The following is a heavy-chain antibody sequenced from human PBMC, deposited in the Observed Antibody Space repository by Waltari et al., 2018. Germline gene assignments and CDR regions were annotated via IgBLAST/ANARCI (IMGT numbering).Heavy chain of an antibody. Sequence: EVQMLESGGGLVQPGGSLRLSCAASGLSFSNCDMNWVRQAPGKGLEWISVIYKDGSTYYVDSVRGRFTISRDNSKNTLYLQMNSLGAEDTAMYFCAKEGSGYYGGSFDYWGQGTMVTVSS. V-gene: IGHV3-23*03. CDR1: GLSFSNCD. CDR2: IYKDGST. J-gene: IGHJ4*02. D-gene: IGHD3-22*01. CDR3: AKEGSGYYGGSFDY.